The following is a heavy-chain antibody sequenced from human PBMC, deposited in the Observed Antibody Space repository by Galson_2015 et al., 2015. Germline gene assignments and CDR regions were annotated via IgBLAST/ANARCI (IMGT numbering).Heavy chain of an antibody. V-gene: IGHV3-23*01. Sequence: SLRLSCAASGFNFSDYGMSWVRQAPRRGLEWVSTISGSGNTTYYADSVKGRFTISRDNSKNTLYLQMNSLRAEDTAIYYCAKVAANIAVHGHRHFDYWGQGTLVTVSS. D-gene: IGHD6-19*01. CDR1: GFNFSDYG. CDR2: ISGSGNTT. J-gene: IGHJ4*02. CDR3: AKVAANIAVHGHRHFDY.